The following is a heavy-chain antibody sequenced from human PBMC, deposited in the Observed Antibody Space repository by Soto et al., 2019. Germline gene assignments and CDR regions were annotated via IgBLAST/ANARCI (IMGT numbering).Heavy chain of an antibody. CDR1: GFTFSSYA. V-gene: IGHV3-30-3*01. CDR3: EREGYSSARVDVGY. CDR2: ISYDGSNK. D-gene: IGHD6-25*01. J-gene: IGHJ4*02. Sequence: QVQLVESGGGVVQPGRSLRLSCAASGFTFSSYAMHWVRQAPGKGLEWVAVISYDGSNKYYADSVKGRFTISRDNSKNPRYLQENSLRAEDTAVYYGEREGYSSARVDVGYWGQGTLVTVSS.